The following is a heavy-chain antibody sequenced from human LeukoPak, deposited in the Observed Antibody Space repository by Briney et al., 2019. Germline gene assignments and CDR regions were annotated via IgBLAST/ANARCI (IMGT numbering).Heavy chain of an antibody. CDR1: GFTFSSYW. D-gene: IGHD5-12*01. J-gene: IGHJ6*02. CDR2: IKQDGSGK. Sequence: GGSLRLSCAASGFTFSSYWMSWVRQAPGKGLEWVANIKQDGSGKYYVDSVKGRFTISRDNAKNSLYLQMNSLRAEDTAVYYCARYGGYDSYYYYGMDVWGQGTTVTVSS. V-gene: IGHV3-7*01. CDR3: ARYGGYDSYYYYGMDV.